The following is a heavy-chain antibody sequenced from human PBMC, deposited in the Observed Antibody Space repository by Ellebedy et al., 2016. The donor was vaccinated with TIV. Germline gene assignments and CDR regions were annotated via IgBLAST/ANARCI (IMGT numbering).Heavy chain of an antibody. V-gene: IGHV3-21*01. CDR1: GFTFSSYS. CDR2: ISSSSSYI. Sequence: GESLKISCAASGFTFSSYSMNWVRQAPGKGLEWVSSISSSSSYIYYADSVKGRFTISRDNAKNSLYLQMNSLRAEDTAVYYCARERSPRGYNYYFDYWGQGTLVTVSS. CDR3: ARERSPRGYNYYFDY. D-gene: IGHD1-20*01. J-gene: IGHJ4*02.